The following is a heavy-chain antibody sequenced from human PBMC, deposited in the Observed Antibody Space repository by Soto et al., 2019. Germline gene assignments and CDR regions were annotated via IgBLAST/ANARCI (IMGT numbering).Heavy chain of an antibody. D-gene: IGHD3-10*01. Sequence: GASVKVSCKVSGYTLTDLSMHWVRQAPGKGLEWMGGFDPEDGETIYAQKFQGRVTMTEDTSTDTAYMELSSLRSEDTAVYYCACVWFGEFKNYYYGMDVWGQGTTVTVSS. V-gene: IGHV1-24*01. CDR2: FDPEDGET. CDR3: ACVWFGEFKNYYYGMDV. J-gene: IGHJ6*02. CDR1: GYTLTDLS.